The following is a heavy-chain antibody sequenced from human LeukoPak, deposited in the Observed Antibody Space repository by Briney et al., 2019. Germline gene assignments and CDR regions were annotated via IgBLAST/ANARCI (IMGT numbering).Heavy chain of an antibody. CDR3: ASLGWDGLHYFDY. J-gene: IGHJ4*02. CDR1: GFTFSSYS. V-gene: IGHV3-21*01. CDR2: ISSSSSYI. D-gene: IGHD1-26*01. Sequence: PGGSLRLSCAASGFTFSSYSMNWVRQAPGKGLEWVSSISSSSSYIYYADSVKGRFTISRDNAKNSLYLQMNSLRAEDTAAYYCASLGWDGLHYFDYWGQGTLVTVSS.